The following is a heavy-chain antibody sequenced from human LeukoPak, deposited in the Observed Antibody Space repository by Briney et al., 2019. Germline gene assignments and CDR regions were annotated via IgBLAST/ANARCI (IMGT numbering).Heavy chain of an antibody. CDR3: ARVTSDY. Sequence: GGSLRLSCAPSGFTFTSYSMNWVRQAPGKGLEWVSSISSRSTYIYYADSVKGRFTISRDNAKNSLYLQMNSLRAEDTAVYYCARVTSDYWGQGTLVTVSS. J-gene: IGHJ4*02. CDR2: ISSRSTYI. V-gene: IGHV3-21*01. CDR1: GFTFTSYS.